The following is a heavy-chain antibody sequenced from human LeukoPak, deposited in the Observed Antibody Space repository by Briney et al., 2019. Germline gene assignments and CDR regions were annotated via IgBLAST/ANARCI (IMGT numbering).Heavy chain of an antibody. CDR3: ARDYGDGEWYYYGMDV. CDR1: GGSISSYY. Sequence: SETLSLTCTVSGGSISSYYWSWIRQPAGKGLEWIGRIYTSGSTNYNPSLKSRVTMSVDTSKNQLSLKLSSVTAADTAVYYCARDYGDGEWYYYGMDVWGQGTTVTVSS. CDR2: IYTSGST. J-gene: IGHJ6*02. V-gene: IGHV4-4*07. D-gene: IGHD4-17*01.